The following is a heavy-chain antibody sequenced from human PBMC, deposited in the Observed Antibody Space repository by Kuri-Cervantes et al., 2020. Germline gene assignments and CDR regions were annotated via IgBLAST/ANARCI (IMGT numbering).Heavy chain of an antibody. D-gene: IGHD3-22*01. CDR3: ARSSYYDSSGYPTGLDY. J-gene: IGHJ4*02. V-gene: IGHV6-1*01. CDR2: TYYRSKWYN. CDR1: GDSVSSNSAA. Sequence: SETLSLTCAISGDSVSSNSAAWNWIRQSPSRGLEWLGRTYYRSKWYNDYAVSVKSRITINPDTSKNQFSLQLNSVTPEDTAVYYCARSSYYDSSGYPTGLDYWGQGTLVTVSS.